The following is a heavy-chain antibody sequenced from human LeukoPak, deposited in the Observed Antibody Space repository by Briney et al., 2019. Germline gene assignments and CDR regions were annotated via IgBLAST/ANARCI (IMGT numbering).Heavy chain of an antibody. CDR2: IYYSGNT. CDR3: ARDRGSSSWYYFDY. D-gene: IGHD6-13*01. Sequence: SETLSLTCTVSGGSISSYYWSWIRQPPGKGLEWIGYIYYSGNTNYNPSLKSRVAISVDTSKNQFSLKLSSVTAADTAVYYCARDRGSSSWYYFDYWGQGTLVTVSS. CDR1: GGSISSYY. J-gene: IGHJ4*02. V-gene: IGHV4-59*01.